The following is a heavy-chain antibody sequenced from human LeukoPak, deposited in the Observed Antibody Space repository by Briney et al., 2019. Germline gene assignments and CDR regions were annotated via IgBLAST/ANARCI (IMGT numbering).Heavy chain of an antibody. J-gene: IGHJ4*02. Sequence: PGGSLRLSCAASGFTFGTYAMSWVRQAPGKGLGWVSTISGSGGSTYCADSVKGRFTISRDNSKNTLYLQMNRLRAEDTAVYYCATPYYDGDYWGQGTLVTVSS. D-gene: IGHD3-16*01. CDR2: ISGSGGST. CDR1: GFTFGTYA. CDR3: ATPYYDGDY. V-gene: IGHV3-23*01.